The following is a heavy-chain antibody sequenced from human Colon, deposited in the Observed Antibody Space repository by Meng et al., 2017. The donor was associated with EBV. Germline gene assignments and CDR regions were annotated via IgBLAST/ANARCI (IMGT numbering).Heavy chain of an antibody. CDR3: ARWAVIDSYGFAY. D-gene: IGHD5-18*01. Sequence: QAPGPRLVHPSVTLSLSCAASGGSITESNTWSWVRQPPGTGLEWIGEIYYYGGTNYNHSLKSRVTISVDKSANQNSLKLTSVTAADTAVYYCARWAVIDSYGFAYWGQGTLVTVSS. V-gene: IGHV4-4*02. CDR1: GGSITESNT. J-gene: IGHJ4*02. CDR2: IYYYGGT.